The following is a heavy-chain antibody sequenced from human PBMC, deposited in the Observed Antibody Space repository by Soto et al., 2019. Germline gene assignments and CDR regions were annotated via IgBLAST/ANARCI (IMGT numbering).Heavy chain of an antibody. Sequence: PSETLSLTCTVSGDSINNYYWNWIRRPPGGGLEWIGNIYHSGATNYNPTLKSRATISVDTSKNQFSLKLPSVTAADTAVYYCARRERYYGSPGWFDPWGQGTLVTVSS. CDR1: GDSINNYY. V-gene: IGHV4-59*12. CDR2: IYHSGAT. J-gene: IGHJ5*01. D-gene: IGHD3-10*01. CDR3: ARRERYYGSPGWFDP.